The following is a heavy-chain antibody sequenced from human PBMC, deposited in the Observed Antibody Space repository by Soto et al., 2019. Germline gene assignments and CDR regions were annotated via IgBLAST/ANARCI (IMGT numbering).Heavy chain of an antibody. Sequence: QVQLVQSGAEVKKPGSSVKVSCKASGGTFSSYAISWVRQAPGQGLEWMGGIIPIFGTAYYAQKCQGRVTITADESTSTAYMELSSLRSEDTAVYYCAREVVRGVIISQFDYWGQGTLVTVSS. CDR3: AREVVRGVIISQFDY. V-gene: IGHV1-69*01. D-gene: IGHD3-10*01. CDR1: GGTFSSYA. J-gene: IGHJ4*02. CDR2: IIPIFGTA.